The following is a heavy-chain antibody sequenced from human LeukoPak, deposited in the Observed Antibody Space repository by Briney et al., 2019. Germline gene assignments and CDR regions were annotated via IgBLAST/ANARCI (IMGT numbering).Heavy chain of an antibody. CDR2: ITASSGTI. CDR3: VREVVSAGTGDY. CDR1: GFTFTSYT. D-gene: IGHD6-13*01. J-gene: IGHJ4*02. Sequence: GGSLRLSCVASGFTFTSYTMNWVRQAPGTGLEWLSLITASSGTIHYADSVEGRFTVSRGNGKNSLYLQMNSLRVEDTGIYYCVREVVSAGTGDYWGQGALVTVSS. V-gene: IGHV3-48*01.